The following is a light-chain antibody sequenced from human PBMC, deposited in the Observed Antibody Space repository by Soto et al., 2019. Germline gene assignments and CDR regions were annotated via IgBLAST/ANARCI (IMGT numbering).Light chain of an antibody. J-gene: IGKJ4*01. Sequence: EFVLTQSPGTLSLSPGERATLSCRASQSVSSTFLAWYQQKPGQPPRLLIYGASTRGTGNPDRLSGSGSGTDFTLSISRLEPEDFAVYYCQHYGSSPPLTFGGGTKVEIK. CDR3: QHYGSSPPLT. CDR1: QSVSSTF. CDR2: GAS. V-gene: IGKV3-20*01.